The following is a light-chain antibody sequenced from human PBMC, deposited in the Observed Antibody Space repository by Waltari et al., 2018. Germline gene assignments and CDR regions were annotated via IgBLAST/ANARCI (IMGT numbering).Light chain of an antibody. J-gene: IGKJ4*01. Sequence: DIQMTQSPSSLSASAGDRVTITCQASQDIGNYLNWYQQKPGKAPKLLIYDASNLKTGVPSRFSGSGSGTDFTFTISSLQAEDVAVYYCQQYYSNEVTFGGGTKVEIK. CDR1: QDIGNY. V-gene: IGKV1-33*01. CDR2: DAS. CDR3: QQYYSNEVT.